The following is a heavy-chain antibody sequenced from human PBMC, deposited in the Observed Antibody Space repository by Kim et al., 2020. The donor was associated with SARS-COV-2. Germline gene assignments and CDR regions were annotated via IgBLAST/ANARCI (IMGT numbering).Heavy chain of an antibody. CDR1: GFTFGDYA. V-gene: IGHV3-49*03. CDR3: TRFRPRIQLSDFDY. CDR2: IRSKAYGGTT. J-gene: IGHJ4*02. Sequence: GGSLRLSCTASGFTFGDYAMSWFRQAPGKGLEWVGFIRSKAYGGTTEYAASVKGRFTISRDDSKSIAYLQMNSLKTEDTAVYYCTRFRPRIQLSDFDYWGQGTLVTVSS. D-gene: IGHD5-18*01.